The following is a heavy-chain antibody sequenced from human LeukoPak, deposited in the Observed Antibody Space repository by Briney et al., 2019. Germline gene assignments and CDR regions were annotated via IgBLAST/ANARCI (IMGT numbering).Heavy chain of an antibody. J-gene: IGHJ4*02. Sequence: ASVKVSCKASGYTFTSYDIHWVRQATGQGLEWMGRMNPNRGDTDYAQKFQGRVTMTRDTSISTAYMELSSLRSEDTALYYCARDSFLEWLSEGPYYFDYWGQGALVTVSS. CDR2: MNPNRGDT. V-gene: IGHV1-8*01. CDR3: ARDSFLEWLSEGPYYFDY. D-gene: IGHD3-3*01. CDR1: GYTFTSYD.